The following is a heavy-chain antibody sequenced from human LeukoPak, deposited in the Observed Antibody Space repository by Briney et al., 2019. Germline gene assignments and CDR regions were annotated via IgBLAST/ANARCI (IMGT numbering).Heavy chain of an antibody. CDR1: GFTVGTNY. CDR3: ARAGEMATIYYFDY. CDR2: VYSAGNT. J-gene: IGHJ4*02. V-gene: IGHV3-66*01. Sequence: PGGSLRLSCAASGFTVGTNYMSWVRQAPGRGLEWVSVVYSAGNTFCADSVKARFTISRDNAKNTLDLQMTSLRVEDTAIYYCARAGEMATIYYFDYWGQGTLVTVSS. D-gene: IGHD5-24*01.